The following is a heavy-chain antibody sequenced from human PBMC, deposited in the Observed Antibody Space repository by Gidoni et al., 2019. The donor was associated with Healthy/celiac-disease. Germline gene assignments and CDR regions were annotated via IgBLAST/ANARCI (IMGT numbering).Heavy chain of an antibody. CDR3: ATSYRPGYSYGYAYYYGMDV. D-gene: IGHD5-18*01. CDR2: FDPEDGET. Sequence: QVQLVQSGAEVKKPGASVKVSCKGSGYTLTELSLHWVRQAPGKGLEWMGGFDPEDGETIYAQKFQGRVTMTEDTSTDTAYMELSSLRSEDTAVYYCATSYRPGYSYGYAYYYGMDVWGQGTTVTVSS. J-gene: IGHJ6*02. CDR1: GYTLTELS. V-gene: IGHV1-24*01.